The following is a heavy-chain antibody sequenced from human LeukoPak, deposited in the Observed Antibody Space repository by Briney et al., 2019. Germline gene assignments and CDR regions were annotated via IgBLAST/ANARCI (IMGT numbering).Heavy chain of an antibody. Sequence: SVKVSCKASGGTFSSYAISWVRQAPGQGLEWMGGIIPIFGTANYAQKFQGRVTITADKSTSTAYMELSSLRSEDTAVYYCARGREEYSSSSSFDYWGQGTLVTVSS. CDR3: ARGREEYSSSSSFDY. CDR1: GGTFSSYA. D-gene: IGHD6-6*01. V-gene: IGHV1-69*06. J-gene: IGHJ4*02. CDR2: IIPIFGTA.